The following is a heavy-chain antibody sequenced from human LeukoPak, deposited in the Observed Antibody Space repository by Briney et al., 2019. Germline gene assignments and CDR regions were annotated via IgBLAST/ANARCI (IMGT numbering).Heavy chain of an antibody. J-gene: IGHJ3*02. CDR1: GGSFSGYY. D-gene: IGHD4-17*01. V-gene: IGHV4-34*01. Sequence: SETLSLTCAVYGGSFSGYYWSWIRQPPGRGLEWIGEINHSGSTNYNPSLKSRVTISVDTSKNQFSLKLSSVTAVDTAVYYCARKATTGPTKAAFDIWGQGTMVTVSS. CDR2: INHSGST. CDR3: ARKATTGPTKAAFDI.